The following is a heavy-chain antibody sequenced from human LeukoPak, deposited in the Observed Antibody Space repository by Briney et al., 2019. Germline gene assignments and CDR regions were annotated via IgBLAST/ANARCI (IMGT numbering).Heavy chain of an antibody. J-gene: IGHJ2*01. CDR3: ATRVVYQLLYWYFDL. CDR2: FDPEDGET. D-gene: IGHD2-2*01. V-gene: IGHV1-24*01. CDR1: GYTLTELS. Sequence: ASVKVSSKVSGYTLTELSMHWVRQAPGKGLEWMGGFDPEDGETIYAQKFRGRVTMTEDTSTDTAYMELSSLRSEDTAVYYCATRVVYQLLYWYFDLWGRGTLVTVSS.